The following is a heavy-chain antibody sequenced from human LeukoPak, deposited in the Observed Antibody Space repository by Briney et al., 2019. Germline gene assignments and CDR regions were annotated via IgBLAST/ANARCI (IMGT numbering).Heavy chain of an antibody. V-gene: IGHV1-18*01. J-gene: IGHJ5*02. CDR2: ISANNGKT. Sequence: ASVKVSCKASGYTFTSYGISWVRQAPGQGLEWMGWISANNGKTKYAQNLQGRVTMTTDTSTSTAYMELRSLRSDDTAVYYCARGYLTTIVEWFDPWGQGTLVTVSA. D-gene: IGHD3-22*01. CDR3: ARGYLTTIVEWFDP. CDR1: GYTFTSYG.